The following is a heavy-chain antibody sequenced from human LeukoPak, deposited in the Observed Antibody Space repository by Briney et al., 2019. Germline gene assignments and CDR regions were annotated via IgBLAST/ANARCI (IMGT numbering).Heavy chain of an antibody. J-gene: IGHJ4*02. V-gene: IGHV4-31*11. CDR2: IYYSGST. CDR3: ARDFRN. CDR1: GRSFSGYY. Sequence: KPSETLSLTCAVYGRSFSGYYWSWIRQHPGKGLEWIGYIYYSGSTYYNPSLKSRVTISVDTSKNQFSLKLSSVTAADTAVYYCARDFRNWGQGTLVTVSS.